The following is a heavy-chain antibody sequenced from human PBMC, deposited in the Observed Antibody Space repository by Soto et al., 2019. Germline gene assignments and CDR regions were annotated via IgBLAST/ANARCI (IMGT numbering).Heavy chain of an antibody. J-gene: IGHJ2*01. CDR2: ISFGVTT. Sequence: KASETLSLTCPVSGGSISSSDYYWGWVRQPPGKGLEWIGSISFGVTTYYSPSLRSRLTISRDTSNNQFSLKLSSVTAADTAVYYCATSSVSRLLNPWYFELWGRGTLVTVSS. CDR1: GGSISSSDYY. V-gene: IGHV4-39*01. CDR3: ATSSVSRLLNPWYFEL.